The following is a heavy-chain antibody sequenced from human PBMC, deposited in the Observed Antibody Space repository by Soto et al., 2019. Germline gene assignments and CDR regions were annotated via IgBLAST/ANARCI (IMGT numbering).Heavy chain of an antibody. J-gene: IGHJ6*02. CDR1: GYTFTSYG. Sequence: GASVKVSCKASGYTFTSYGISWVRQAPGQGLEWMGWISAYNGNTNYAQKLQGRVTMTTDTSTSTAYMELRSLRSDDTAVYYCARVITMVRGGTYYYYGMDVWGQGTTVTVSS. CDR2: ISAYNGNT. CDR3: ARVITMVRGGTYYYYGMDV. D-gene: IGHD3-10*01. V-gene: IGHV1-18*04.